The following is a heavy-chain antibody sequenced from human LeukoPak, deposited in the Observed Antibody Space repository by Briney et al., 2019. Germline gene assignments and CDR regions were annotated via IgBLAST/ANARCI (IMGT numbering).Heavy chain of an antibody. V-gene: IGHV4-39*07. D-gene: IGHD3-10*01. J-gene: IGHJ4*02. CDR2: IYYSGST. CDR1: GGSISSGGYY. Sequence: SQTLSLTCTVSGGSISSGGYYWGWIRQPPGKGLEWIGSIYYSGSTYYNPSLKSRVTISVDTSKNQFSLKLSSVTTADTAVYYCARGVLLWFGLDYWGQGTLVTVSS. CDR3: ARGVLLWFGLDY.